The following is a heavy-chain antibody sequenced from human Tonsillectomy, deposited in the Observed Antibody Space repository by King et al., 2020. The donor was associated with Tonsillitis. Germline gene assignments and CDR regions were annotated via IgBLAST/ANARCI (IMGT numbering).Heavy chain of an antibody. D-gene: IGHD2-15*01. CDR2: INPSGPRT. V-gene: IGHV1-46*03. CDR3: ARAHLPYCSGDSCNPRGFDP. J-gene: IGHJ5*02. CDR1: GYTFTSYD. Sequence: GQLVQSGAEVKKPGASVKVSCKASGYTFTSYDMHWVRQAPGQGLEWMGKINPSGPRTTYAQKFQGRVSMTRDTSTGTVYMELSSLRSDDTAVYYCARAHLPYCSGDSCNPRGFDPWGQGTLVSVSS.